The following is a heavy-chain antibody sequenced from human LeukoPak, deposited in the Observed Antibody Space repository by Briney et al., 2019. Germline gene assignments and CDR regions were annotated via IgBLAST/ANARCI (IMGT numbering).Heavy chain of an antibody. Sequence: GESLKISCQGSGYSFTSYWIAWVRQMPGKGLEWMGIIYPGDSDTRYSPSFQGQVTISADKSISTAYLQWSSLKASDTTIYYCARLNGAYFDYWGQGTLVTVSS. CDR2: IYPGDSDT. J-gene: IGHJ4*02. CDR1: GYSFTSYW. D-gene: IGHD4-17*01. CDR3: ARLNGAYFDY. V-gene: IGHV5-51*01.